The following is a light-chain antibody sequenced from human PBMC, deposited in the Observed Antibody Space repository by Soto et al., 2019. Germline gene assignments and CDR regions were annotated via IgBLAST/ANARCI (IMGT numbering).Light chain of an antibody. CDR3: QQYYRPWT. CDR2: WAS. Sequence: DIVMTQSPDSLAVSLGERATINCKSSQSVLYSSNTKPYLAWYQQKPGQPPKLLIYWASPREAGVPDRFSGSGSGTDFTLTISSLQAEDVAVYYCQQYYRPWTFGQGTKVEIK. CDR1: QSVLYSSNTKPY. J-gene: IGKJ1*01. V-gene: IGKV4-1*01.